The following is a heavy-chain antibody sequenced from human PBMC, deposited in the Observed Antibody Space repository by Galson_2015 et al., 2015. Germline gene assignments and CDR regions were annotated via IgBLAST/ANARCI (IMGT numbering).Heavy chain of an antibody. CDR3: ARRRDGLSGMDV. CDR1: GYSFPSYW. J-gene: IGHJ6*02. V-gene: IGHV5-51*03. D-gene: IGHD5-24*01. CDR2: IYPGDSDM. Sequence: QSRAEVIKPGESLKISCTGSGYSFPSYWIGWVRQMPGKGVEWIGSIYPGDSDMRYSPSFQGQVTISADKSISTAYLQWSSLKASDTAMYYCARRRDGLSGMDVWGQGTTVTVSS.